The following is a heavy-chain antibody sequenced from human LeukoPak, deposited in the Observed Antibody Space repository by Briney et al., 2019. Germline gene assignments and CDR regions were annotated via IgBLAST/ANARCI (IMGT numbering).Heavy chain of an antibody. CDR3: ARALYYDFWSGYSDAFDI. J-gene: IGHJ3*02. V-gene: IGHV4-39*01. D-gene: IGHD3-3*01. CDR1: GGPISSSSYY. Sequence: SETLSLTCTVSGGPISSSSYYWGWIRQPPGKGLEWIGSIYYSGSTYYNPSLKSRVTISVDTSKNQFSLKLSSVTAADTAVYYCARALYYDFWSGYSDAFDIWGQGTMVTVSS. CDR2: IYYSGST.